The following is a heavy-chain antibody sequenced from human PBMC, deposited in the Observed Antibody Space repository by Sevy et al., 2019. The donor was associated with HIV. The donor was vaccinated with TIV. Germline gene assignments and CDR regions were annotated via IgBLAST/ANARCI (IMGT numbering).Heavy chain of an antibody. CDR3: ARSGVGPYYYYYMDV. Sequence: ASVKVSCKASGGTLSSYAISWVRQAPGQGLEWMRGIIPILGIANYAQKFQGRVTITADKSTSTAYMELSSLRSEDTAVYYCARSGVGPYYYYYMDVWGKGTTVTVSS. D-gene: IGHD3-10*01. J-gene: IGHJ6*03. CDR1: GGTLSSYA. CDR2: IIPILGIA. V-gene: IGHV1-69*10.